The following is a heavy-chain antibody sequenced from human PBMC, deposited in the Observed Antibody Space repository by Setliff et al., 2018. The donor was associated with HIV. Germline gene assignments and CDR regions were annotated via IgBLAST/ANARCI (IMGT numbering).Heavy chain of an antibody. J-gene: IGHJ4*02. Sequence: SSETLSLTCTVSGGSITRTPYYWGWIRQPPGKGLEWIGSIHHSGTAYDNPSLKSRVTISVDPSKNQILLRLSSVTAADTAVYYCAGLSGGMVPNYWGQGTLVTVSS. D-gene: IGHD3-10*01. CDR3: AGLSGGMVPNY. CDR2: IHHSGTA. V-gene: IGHV4-39*01. CDR1: GGSITRTPYY.